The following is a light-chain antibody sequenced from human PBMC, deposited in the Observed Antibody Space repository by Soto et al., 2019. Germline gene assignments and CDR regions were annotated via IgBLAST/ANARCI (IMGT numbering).Light chain of an antibody. CDR3: LSKTSSISYV. J-gene: IGLJ1*01. CDR1: TSDVGGYNY. CDR2: EVS. Sequence: QSVLTQPASVSGSPGQSITISCTGTTSDVGGYNYVSWYQQHPGKVPKLLIHEVSNRPSGVSNPFSGSKSGNTASLTISGLQAEDEADYYCLSKTSSISYVFGTGTKVTVL. V-gene: IGLV2-14*01.